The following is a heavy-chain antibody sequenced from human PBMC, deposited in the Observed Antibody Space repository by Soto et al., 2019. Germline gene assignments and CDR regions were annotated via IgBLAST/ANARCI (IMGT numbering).Heavy chain of an antibody. J-gene: IGHJ4*02. D-gene: IGHD2-2*01. V-gene: IGHV3-23*01. CDR2: ISGSGGST. CDR3: AKDRFLPKQPIDY. Sequence: EVQLLESGGGLVQPGGSLRLSCAASGFTFSSYAMSWVRQSPGKGLEWVSAISGSGGSTYYADSVKGRFTISRDNSKNTLYLQINSLRAEDTAVYYCAKDRFLPKQPIDYWGQGTLVTVSS. CDR1: GFTFSSYA.